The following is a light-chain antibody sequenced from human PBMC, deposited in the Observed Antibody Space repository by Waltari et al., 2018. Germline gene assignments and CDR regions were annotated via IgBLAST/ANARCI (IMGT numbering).Light chain of an antibody. J-gene: IGKJ1*01. CDR3: QQSYSTPWT. Sequence: QSPSSLSASVVDRVTITCRASQSISSYLNWYQQKPGKAPKLLIYAASSLQSGVPSRFSGSGSGTDFTLTISSLQPEDFATYYCQQSYSTPWTFGQGTKVEIK. CDR2: AAS. CDR1: QSISSY. V-gene: IGKV1-39*01.